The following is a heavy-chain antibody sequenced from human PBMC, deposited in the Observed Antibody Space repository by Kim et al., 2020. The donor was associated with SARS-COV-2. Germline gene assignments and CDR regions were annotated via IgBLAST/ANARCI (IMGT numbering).Heavy chain of an antibody. J-gene: IGHJ4*02. CDR3: AKHFRALGSYRGPFDY. CDR1: GFIFSNHG. Sequence: GGSLRLSCAASGFIFSNHGMHWVRQAPGKGLEWVALIWYDGSSKFYADSQRGRFTISRDNSKNTLYLQIDNLRVEDTAVYYCAKHFRALGSYRGPFDYWGQGTLVTVSS. CDR2: IWYDGSSK. V-gene: IGHV3-33*06. D-gene: IGHD3-16*02.